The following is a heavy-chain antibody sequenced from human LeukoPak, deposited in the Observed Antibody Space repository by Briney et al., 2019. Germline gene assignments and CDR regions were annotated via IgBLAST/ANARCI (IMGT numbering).Heavy chain of an antibody. V-gene: IGHV1-2*02. D-gene: IGHD6-19*01. CDR3: ASSIAVAGSPLFDY. CDR2: INPNSGGT. Sequence: AASVKVSCKASGYTFTGYYMHWVRQAPGQGLEWMGWINPNSGGTNYAQKFQGRVTMTRDTSISTAYTELSRLRSDDTAVYYCASSIAVAGSPLFDYWGQGTLVTVSS. J-gene: IGHJ4*02. CDR1: GYTFTGYY.